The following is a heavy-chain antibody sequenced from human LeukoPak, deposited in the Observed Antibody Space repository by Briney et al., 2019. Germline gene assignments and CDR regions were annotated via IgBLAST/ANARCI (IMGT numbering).Heavy chain of an antibody. CDR2: ISSSSSYI. CDR1: GFTFSSYS. J-gene: IGHJ3*02. CDR3: ARDGLSAFDI. Sequence: KPGGSLRLSCAASGFTFSSYSMNWVRQAPGKGPDWVSSISSSSSYIYYADSVKGRFTISRDNAKNSLYLQMNSLRAEDTAVYYCARDGLSAFDIWGQGTMVTVSS. V-gene: IGHV3-21*01. D-gene: IGHD3/OR15-3a*01.